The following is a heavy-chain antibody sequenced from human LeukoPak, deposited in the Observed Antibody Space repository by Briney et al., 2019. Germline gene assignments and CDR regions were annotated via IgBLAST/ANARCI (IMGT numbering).Heavy chain of an antibody. V-gene: IGHV3-21*01. D-gene: IGHD3-10*01. CDR1: GFTFSSYS. CDR3: ARDERLELWFGELPWYFDY. Sequence: GSLRLSCAASGFTFSSYSMNWVRQAPGKGLEWVSSISSSSSYIYYADSVKGRFTISRDNAKNSLYLQMNSLRAEDTAVYYCARDERLELWFGELPWYFDYWGQGTLVTVSS. J-gene: IGHJ4*02. CDR2: ISSSSSYI.